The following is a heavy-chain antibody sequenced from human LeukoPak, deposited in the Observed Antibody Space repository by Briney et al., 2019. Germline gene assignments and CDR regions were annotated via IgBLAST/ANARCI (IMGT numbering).Heavy chain of an antibody. D-gene: IGHD3-22*01. V-gene: IGHV4-59*12. CDR1: GGSISSYY. CDR3: AKSNGYGLIDI. Sequence: PSETLSLTRTVSGGSISSYYWSWIRQPPGKGLEWIGYIYYSGSTCYSPSLKSRVTISLDTSRNQFSLKLNSVTAADTAVYYCAKSNGYGLIDIWGQGTMVTVSS. J-gene: IGHJ3*02. CDR2: IYYSGST.